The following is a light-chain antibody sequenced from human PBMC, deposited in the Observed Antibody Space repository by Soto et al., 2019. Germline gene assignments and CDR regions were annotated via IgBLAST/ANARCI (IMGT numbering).Light chain of an antibody. J-gene: IGLJ2*01. CDR1: SSNIGSNY. CDR2: RNS. V-gene: IGLV1-47*01. CDR3: AAWDDSLSGVV. Sequence: QLVLTQPPSASGTPGQRVTISCSGSSSNIGSNYVYWYQQLPGTVPQLLIYRNSERPSGAPDRFSGSKSGTSASLAISGLRSEDEADYYCAAWDDSLSGVVFGGGTKLTVL.